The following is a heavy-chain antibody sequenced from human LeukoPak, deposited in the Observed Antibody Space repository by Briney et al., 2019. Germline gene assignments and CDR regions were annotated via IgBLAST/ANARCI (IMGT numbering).Heavy chain of an antibody. D-gene: IGHD5-12*01. V-gene: IGHV3-30*02. CDR1: GFTFSSYG. J-gene: IGHJ3*02. CDR2: IRYDGSNK. CDR3: AKVQRGIYSGYDSHAFDI. Sequence: GGSLRLSCAASGFTFSSYGMHWVRQAPGKGLEWVAFIRYDGSNKYYADSVKGRFTISRDNSKNTLYLQMNSLRAEDTAVYYCAKVQRGIYSGYDSHAFDIWGQGTMVTVSS.